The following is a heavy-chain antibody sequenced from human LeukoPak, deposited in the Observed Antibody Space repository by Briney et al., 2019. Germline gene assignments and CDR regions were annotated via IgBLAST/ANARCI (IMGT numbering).Heavy chain of an antibody. V-gene: IGHV3-23*01. Sequence: GGSLRLSCAASGFTFSSYAMSWVRQAPGKGLEWVSAISGIGGSTYYADSVKGRFTISRDNSKNTLYLQMNSLRAEDTAVYYCAKKVGARVYYYYYYMDVWGKGTTVTVSS. CDR2: ISGIGGST. CDR3: AKKVGARVYYYYYYMDV. CDR1: GFTFSSYA. J-gene: IGHJ6*03. D-gene: IGHD1-26*01.